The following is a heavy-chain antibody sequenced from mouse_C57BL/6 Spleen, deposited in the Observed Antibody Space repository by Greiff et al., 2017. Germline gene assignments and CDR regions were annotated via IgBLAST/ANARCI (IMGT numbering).Heavy chain of an antibody. D-gene: IGHD1-1*01. CDR2: IDPSDSYT. Sequence: VQLQQPGAELVRPGTSVKLSCKASGYTFTSYWMHWVKQRPGQGLEWIGVIDPSDSYTNYNQKFKGKATLTVDTSSSTAYMQLSSLTSEDSAVYYCARYYYGSSAPYAMDYWGQGTSVTVSS. CDR1: GYTFTSYW. V-gene: IGHV1-59*01. CDR3: ARYYYGSSAPYAMDY. J-gene: IGHJ4*01.